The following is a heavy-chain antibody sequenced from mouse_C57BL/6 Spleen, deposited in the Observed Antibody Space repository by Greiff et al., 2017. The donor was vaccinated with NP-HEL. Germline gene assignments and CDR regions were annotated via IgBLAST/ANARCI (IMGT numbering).Heavy chain of an antibody. V-gene: IGHV1-26*01. D-gene: IGHD1-1*01. J-gene: IGHJ1*03. CDR2: INPNNGGT. CDR3: ARPFVITTVVATGYFDV. Sequence: QLPQSGPELVKPGASVKISCKASGYTFTDYYMNWVKQSHGKSLEWIGDINPNNGGTSYNQKFKGKATLTVDKSSSTAYMELRSLTSEDSAVYYCARPFVITTVVATGYFDVWGTGTTVTVSS. CDR1: GYTFTDYY.